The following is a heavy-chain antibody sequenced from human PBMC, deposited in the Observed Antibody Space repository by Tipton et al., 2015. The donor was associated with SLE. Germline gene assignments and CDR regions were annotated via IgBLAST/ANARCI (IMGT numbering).Heavy chain of an antibody. V-gene: IGHV1-2*06. D-gene: IGHD3-22*01. J-gene: IGHJ4*02. CDR1: GYTFTGYY. Sequence: QLVQSGAEVKKPGASVKVSCKASGYTFTGYYIHWVRQAPGQGLEWMGRINPNSGGPNYAQNFQGRVTMTRDTSISTAYMELSRLTSDDTAVYYCAKEFHDGSGSRKLIDYWGQGTLVTVSS. CDR2: INPNSGGP. CDR3: AKEFHDGSGSRKLIDY.